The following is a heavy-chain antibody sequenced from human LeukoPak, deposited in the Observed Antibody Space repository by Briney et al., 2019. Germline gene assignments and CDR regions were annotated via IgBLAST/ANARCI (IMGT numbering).Heavy chain of an antibody. CDR2: IYTSGST. V-gene: IGHV4-59*10. J-gene: IGHJ5*02. CDR3: ASERGPYNWFDP. CDR1: GGSFSGYY. Sequence: SETLSLTCAVYGGSFSGYYWSWIRQPAGKGLEWIGRIYTSGSTNYNPSLKSRVTMSVDTSKNQFSLKLSSVTAADTAVYYCASERGPYNWFDPWGQGTLVIVSS.